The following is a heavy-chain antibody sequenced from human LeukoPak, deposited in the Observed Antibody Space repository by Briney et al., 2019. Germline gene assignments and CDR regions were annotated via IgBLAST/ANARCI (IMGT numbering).Heavy chain of an antibody. CDR2: INHNGST. V-gene: IGHV4-34*01. CDR1: GGSFSGYY. D-gene: IGHD5-18*01. Sequence: SETLSLTCAVYGGSFSGYYWSWIHQPPGKGLEWIGEINHNGSTNYNPSLKSRVTISVDTSKNQFSLKLSSVTAADTAVYYCARGVGYRYGRAHYYYYGTDVWGQGTTVSVSS. CDR3: ARGVGYRYGRAHYYYYGTDV. J-gene: IGHJ6*02.